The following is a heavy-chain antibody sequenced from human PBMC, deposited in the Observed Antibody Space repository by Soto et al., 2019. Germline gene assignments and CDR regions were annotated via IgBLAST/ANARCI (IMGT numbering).Heavy chain of an antibody. CDR2: ISSSGSTI. Sequence: ESGGGLVQPGGSLRLSCAASGFTFSSYEMNWVRQAPGKGLEWVSYISSSGSTIYYADSVKGRFTISRDNAKNSLYLQMNSLRAEDTAVYYCARDPGLPYSSSWYAGDYFDFWGQGTLVTVSS. V-gene: IGHV3-48*03. J-gene: IGHJ4*02. CDR1: GFTFSSYE. CDR3: ARDPGLPYSSSWYAGDYFDF. D-gene: IGHD6-13*01.